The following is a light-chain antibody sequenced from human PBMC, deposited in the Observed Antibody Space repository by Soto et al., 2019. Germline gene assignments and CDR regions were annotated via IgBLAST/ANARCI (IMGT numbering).Light chain of an antibody. CDR3: RQYKTYSEYT. CDR2: DAS. Sequence: DIQMTQSPSTLSASVGDRVTITCRASQSISGYLAWYQQKPGKAPKLLIYDASTLESGVPSRFSGSGSGTEFTLTITSLQPDEFATYYCRQYKTYSEYTFGQGTKLDVK. CDR1: QSISGY. V-gene: IGKV1-5*01. J-gene: IGKJ2*01.